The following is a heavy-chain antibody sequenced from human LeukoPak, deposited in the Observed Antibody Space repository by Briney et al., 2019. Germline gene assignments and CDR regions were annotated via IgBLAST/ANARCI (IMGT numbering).Heavy chain of an antibody. Sequence: PSETLSLTCAVYGGSFSGYYWSWIRQPPGKGLEWIGEINHGGSTNYNPSLKSRVTISVDTSKNQFSLKLSSVTAADTAVYYCAREDIVVVPAAIRGFDWFDPWGQGTLVTVSS. CDR3: AREDIVVVPAAIRGFDWFDP. CDR2: INHGGST. D-gene: IGHD2-2*01. J-gene: IGHJ5*02. V-gene: IGHV4-34*01. CDR1: GGSFSGYY.